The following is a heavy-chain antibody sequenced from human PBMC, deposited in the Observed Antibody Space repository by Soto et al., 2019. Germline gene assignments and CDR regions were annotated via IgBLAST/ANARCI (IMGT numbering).Heavy chain of an antibody. J-gene: IGHJ4*02. Sequence: SETLSLTCTVSGGSISSNYWSWIRQSPGKGLEWIGYIYYSGSTNYNPSLKSRVTISVDTSKNQFSLKLSSVTAADTAVYYCARRDDNWGQGTLVTVSS. CDR2: IYYSGST. CDR1: GGSISSNY. V-gene: IGHV4-59*08. CDR3: ARRDDN.